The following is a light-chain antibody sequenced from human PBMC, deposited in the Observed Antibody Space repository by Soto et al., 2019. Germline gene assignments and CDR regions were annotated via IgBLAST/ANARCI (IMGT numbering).Light chain of an antibody. CDR1: QSISDT. J-gene: IGKJ1*01. CDR2: SAS. V-gene: IGKV3-15*01. Sequence: EIVMTQSPATLSVSPGGRATLSCRASQSISDTLAWYQQKPGQAPRLLIYSASRGATGFPARFSGSGSGTDFTLTISSLQSEDFAVYYCQQYNKWPQTFGQGTKVDIK. CDR3: QQYNKWPQT.